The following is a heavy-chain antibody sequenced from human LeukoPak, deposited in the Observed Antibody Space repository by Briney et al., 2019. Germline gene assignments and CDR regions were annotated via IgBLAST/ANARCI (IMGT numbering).Heavy chain of an antibody. Sequence: ASVKVSCKASGYTFTSYAMHWVRQAPGQGLEWMGWISSYNDNTNYAQKLQGRVTMTTDTSTSTAYMELSSLRSEDTAVYYCARYIAARPYFDYWGQGTLVTVSS. V-gene: IGHV1-18*01. D-gene: IGHD6-6*01. J-gene: IGHJ4*02. CDR3: ARYIAARPYFDY. CDR2: ISSYNDNT. CDR1: GYTFTSYA.